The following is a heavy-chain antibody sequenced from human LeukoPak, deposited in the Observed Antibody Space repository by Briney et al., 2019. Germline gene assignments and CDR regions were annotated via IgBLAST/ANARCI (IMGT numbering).Heavy chain of an antibody. CDR3: ARAFCGGDCYSETEQYYFDY. D-gene: IGHD2-21*02. V-gene: IGHV4-34*01. Sequence: SETLSLTCAVYGGSFSGYYWSWIRQPPGKGLEWIGEINHSGCTNYNPSLKSRVTISVDTSKNQFSLKLSSVTAADTAVYYCARAFCGGDCYSETEQYYFDYWGQGTLVTVSS. J-gene: IGHJ4*02. CDR2: INHSGCT. CDR1: GGSFSGYY.